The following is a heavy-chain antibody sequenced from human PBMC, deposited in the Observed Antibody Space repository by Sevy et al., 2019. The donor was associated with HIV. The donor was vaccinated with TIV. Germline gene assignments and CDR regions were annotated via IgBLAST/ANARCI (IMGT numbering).Heavy chain of an antibody. CDR1: GGTFDTYS. CDR2: ITPFFRTA. J-gene: IGHJ3*02. CDR3: ARDRDITFGGGDAFDI. D-gene: IGHD3-16*01. Sequence: ASAKVSCKTSGGTFDTYSISWLRQAPGQGLEWMGGITPFFRTANYAQKFQGRVTITADESTGTAYMELSSLRSEDSAVYYCARDRDITFGGGDAFDIWGQGTMVTVSS. V-gene: IGHV1-69*13.